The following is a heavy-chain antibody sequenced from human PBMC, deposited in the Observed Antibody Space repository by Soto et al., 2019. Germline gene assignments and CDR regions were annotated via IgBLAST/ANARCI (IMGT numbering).Heavy chain of an antibody. D-gene: IGHD1-26*01. Sequence: EVQLLESGGGLVQPGGSLRLSCAASGFTFSSYAMSWVRQAPGKGLEWVSAISGSGGSTYYADSVKGRFTISRDNSKNTLYLHRNSLRGEDTAVYYCAYRSTPFDSWGPGSLVTVSS. CDR3: AYRSTPFDS. CDR1: GFTFSSYA. CDR2: ISGSGGST. V-gene: IGHV3-23*01. J-gene: IGHJ4*02.